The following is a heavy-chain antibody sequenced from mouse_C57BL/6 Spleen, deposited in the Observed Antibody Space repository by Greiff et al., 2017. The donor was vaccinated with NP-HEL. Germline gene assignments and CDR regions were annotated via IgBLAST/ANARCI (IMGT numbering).Heavy chain of an antibody. CDR3: ARERRYYGSSPYAMDY. CDR2: ISDGGSYT. CDR1: GFTFSSYA. D-gene: IGHD1-1*01. Sequence: EVKLVESGGGLVKPGGSLKLSCAASGFTFSSYAMSWVRQTPEKRLEWVATISDGGSYTYYPDNVKGRFTISRDNAKNNLYLQMSHLKSEDTAMYYCARERRYYGSSPYAMDYWGQGTSVTVSS. J-gene: IGHJ4*01. V-gene: IGHV5-4*01.